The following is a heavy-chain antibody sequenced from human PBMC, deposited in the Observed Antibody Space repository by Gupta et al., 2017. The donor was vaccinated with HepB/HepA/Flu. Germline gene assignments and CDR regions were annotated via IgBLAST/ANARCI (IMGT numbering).Heavy chain of an antibody. CDR1: GFSVTAYG. CDR2: ITSDGRTT. V-gene: IGHV3-74*01. CDR3: ARDGLSTTPFDY. J-gene: IGHJ4*02. Sequence: EVQLVESGGGLVQPGGSLRLSCEVSGFSVTAYGMHWVRHLPGRGLEWVSRITSDGRTTSHADSVRGRFTISRDNTKNTVYLQMNSLRGDDTAVYYCARDGLSTTPFDYWGQGTSVTVSS. D-gene: IGHD1-7*01.